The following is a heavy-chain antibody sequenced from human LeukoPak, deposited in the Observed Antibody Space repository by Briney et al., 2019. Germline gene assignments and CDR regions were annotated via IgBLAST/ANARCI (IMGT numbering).Heavy chain of an antibody. CDR3: AREYCSGGSCYSSLDAFDI. J-gene: IGHJ3*02. CDR2: IKQDGSEK. D-gene: IGHD2-15*01. Sequence: GGSLRLSCAGSGFTFDDYGMNWVRQAPGKGLEWVANIKQDGSEKYYVDSVKGRFTISRDNAKKSLYLQMNSLRAEDTAVYYCAREYCSGGSCYSSLDAFDIWGQGTMVTVSS. V-gene: IGHV3-7*01. CDR1: GFTFDDYG.